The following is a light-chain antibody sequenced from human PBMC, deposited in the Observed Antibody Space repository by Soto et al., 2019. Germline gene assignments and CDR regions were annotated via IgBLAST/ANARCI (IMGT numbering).Light chain of an antibody. CDR1: GCAIGFYNY. J-gene: IGLJ1*01. CDR3: CSYAHGSIYV. V-gene: IGLV2-14*01. Sequence: QSVLTQPASVSGPPGQSITISCTGTGCAIGFYNYVSWYQQHPGKAPKLLIYGVANRPSGVSARFSGSKSGSTASLTISGLQAEDEADYYCCSYAHGSIYVFXTGTKVTVL. CDR2: GVA.